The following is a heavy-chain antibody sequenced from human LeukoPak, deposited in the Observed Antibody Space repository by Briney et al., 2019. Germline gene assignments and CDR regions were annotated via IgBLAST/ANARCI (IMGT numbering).Heavy chain of an antibody. CDR3: ARQTGGWFDP. CDR2: IYYSGST. J-gene: IGHJ5*02. Sequence: PSETLSLTCTVSGGSISSYYWSWIRQPPGKGLEWIGYIYYSGSTNCNPSLKSRVTISVDTSKNQFSLKLSSVTAADTAVYYCARQTGGWFDPWGQGTLVTVSS. CDR1: GGSISSYY. D-gene: IGHD1-1*01. V-gene: IGHV4-59*01.